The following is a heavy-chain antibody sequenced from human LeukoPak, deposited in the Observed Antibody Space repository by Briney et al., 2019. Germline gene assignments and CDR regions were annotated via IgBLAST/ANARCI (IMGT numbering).Heavy chain of an antibody. V-gene: IGHV1-18*01. CDR1: GYTFTSYG. CDR2: ISAYNGNT. CDR3: ARDSQIYSSGWFDAFDI. J-gene: IGHJ3*02. D-gene: IGHD6-19*01. Sequence: ASVKVSCKASGYTFTSYGISWVRQAPGQGLEWMGWISAYNGNTNYAQKLQGRVTMTTDTSTSTAYMELRSLGSDDTAVYYCARDSQIYSSGWFDAFDIWGQGTMVTVSS.